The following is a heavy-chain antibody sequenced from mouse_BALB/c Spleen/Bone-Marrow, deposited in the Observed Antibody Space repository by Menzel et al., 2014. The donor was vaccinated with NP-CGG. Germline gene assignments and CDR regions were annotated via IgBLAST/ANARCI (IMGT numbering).Heavy chain of an antibody. CDR3: AKGGNYRYDFDY. D-gene: IGHD2-14*01. CDR2: INPYNDGT. V-gene: IGHV1-14*01. Sequence: VQLQQSGPELVKPGASVNMSCKASGYTFTSYVMHWVKQKPGQGLEWLGYINPYNDGTKYNEKFKGMATLTSDRSSSTAYMELSSLTSEDSAVYYCAKGGNYRYDFDYWGQGTTLTVSS. CDR1: GYTFTSYV. J-gene: IGHJ2*01.